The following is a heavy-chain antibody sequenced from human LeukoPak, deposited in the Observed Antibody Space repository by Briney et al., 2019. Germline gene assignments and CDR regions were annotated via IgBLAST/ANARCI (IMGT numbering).Heavy chain of an antibody. CDR1: GFAFSTYA. J-gene: IGHJ4*02. Sequence: GGSLRLSCAASGFAFSTYAIHWIRQAPGKGLEWVPVISYDGDNKYYADSVKGRFTISRDNSKNTLYLQMNSLRAEDTAVYYCARDLRGYHDYWGQGTLVTVSS. CDR3: ARDLRGYHDY. D-gene: IGHD3-10*01. V-gene: IGHV3-30-3*01. CDR2: ISYDGDNK.